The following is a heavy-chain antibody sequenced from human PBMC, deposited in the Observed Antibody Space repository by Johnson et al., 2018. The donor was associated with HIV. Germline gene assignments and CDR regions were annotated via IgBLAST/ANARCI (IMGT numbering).Heavy chain of an antibody. Sequence: VQLVESGGGVVRPGGSLRLSCAASGFTFDDYGMSWVRQAPGKGLEWVSGINWNSGSIGYADSVKGRFTISRDNSKNTLYLQMNSLRAEDTAVYYCARDRAWNYEGAFDIWGQGTMVTVSS. V-gene: IGHV3-20*04. CDR2: INWNSGSI. CDR3: ARDRAWNYEGAFDI. D-gene: IGHD1-7*01. J-gene: IGHJ3*02. CDR1: GFTFDDYG.